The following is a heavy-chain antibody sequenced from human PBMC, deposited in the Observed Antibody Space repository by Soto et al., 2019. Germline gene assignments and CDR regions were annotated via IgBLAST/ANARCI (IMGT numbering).Heavy chain of an antibody. CDR2: IYYSGST. CDR1: GGSVSSSSYH. Sequence: QLQLQESGPGLVQPSETLSLTCTVPGGSVSSSSYHWGWIRQPPGKGLEWIGCIYYSGSTYYNPSLDIRVTKSPDTSNNQFSLKRSSVTTADTAVYYCARQDLKLPYSTYYMGVWGKGTTVTVS. D-gene: IGHD3-9*01. V-gene: IGHV4-39*01. CDR3: ARQDLKLPYSTYYMGV. J-gene: IGHJ6*03.